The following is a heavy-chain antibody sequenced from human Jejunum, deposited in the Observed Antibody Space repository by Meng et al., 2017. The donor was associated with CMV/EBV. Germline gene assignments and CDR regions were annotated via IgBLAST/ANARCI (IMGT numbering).Heavy chain of an antibody. CDR1: GYPFTNYG. D-gene: IGHD4-17*01. V-gene: IGHV1-18*01. Sequence: SGYPFTNYGVSWVRQAPGQGLEWMGWISTYNGNTKYAEKFQGRVTMSTDTSTRTVYMELRSLRSDDTAVYYCARDIYGEDDWFDPWGLGTLVTVSS. J-gene: IGHJ5*02. CDR2: ISTYNGNT. CDR3: ARDIYGEDDWFDP.